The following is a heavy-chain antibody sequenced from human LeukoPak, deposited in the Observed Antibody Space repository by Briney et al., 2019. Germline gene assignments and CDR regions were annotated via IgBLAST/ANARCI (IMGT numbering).Heavy chain of an antibody. CDR2: FDPEEGEA. J-gene: IGHJ6*03. CDR1: GYSLTELS. CDR3: ATGYCSSSKCFDYYYMDV. Sequence: GASVKVSCKVSGYSLTELSMHWVRQAPGGGLEWVGGFDPEEGEAVYARKFQGRVTMTEDTSTGTAYMGLSSLTSEDSAVYFCATGYCSSSKCFDYYYMDVWGKGTTVTVSS. D-gene: IGHD2-2*01. V-gene: IGHV1-24*01.